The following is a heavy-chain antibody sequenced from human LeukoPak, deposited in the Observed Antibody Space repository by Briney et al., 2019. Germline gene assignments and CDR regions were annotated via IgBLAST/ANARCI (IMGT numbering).Heavy chain of an antibody. Sequence: GASVKVSCKASGYIFTSYAMHWVRQAPGQRLEWMGWINAGNGNTKYSQKLQGRVTITRDTSASTVYMELSSLRSEDTTVYYCARDAEYYYDSSGYFGYWGQGTLVTVSS. J-gene: IGHJ4*02. D-gene: IGHD3-22*01. CDR1: GYIFTSYA. V-gene: IGHV1-3*01. CDR3: ARDAEYYYDSSGYFGY. CDR2: INAGNGNT.